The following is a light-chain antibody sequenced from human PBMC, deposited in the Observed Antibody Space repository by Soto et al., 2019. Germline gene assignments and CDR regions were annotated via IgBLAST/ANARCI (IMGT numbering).Light chain of an antibody. CDR2: KAS. Sequence: DIQMTPSPSTLSASVGDRVTITCRASQSISSWLAWYQQRPGKAPKLLIYKASSLESGVPSRFSGSGSGTEFTLTISSLQPDDFAIYYCQQYNSYSWTFGQGTKVDIK. J-gene: IGKJ1*01. CDR3: QQYNSYSWT. V-gene: IGKV1-5*03. CDR1: QSISSW.